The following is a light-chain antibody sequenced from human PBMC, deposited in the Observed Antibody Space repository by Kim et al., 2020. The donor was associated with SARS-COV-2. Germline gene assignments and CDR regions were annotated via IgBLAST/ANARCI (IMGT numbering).Light chain of an antibody. CDR3: QVWDSSSDHPV. CDR1: DIGGKS. J-gene: IGLJ3*02. V-gene: IGLV3-21*04. Sequence: APGKTGRINCGGNDIGGKSVHWYQQEPGQAPVLVIYYDSDRPSAIPGRFSGSNSGNTATLTISRVEAGDEADYYCQVWDSSSDHPVFGGGTQLTVL. CDR2: YDS.